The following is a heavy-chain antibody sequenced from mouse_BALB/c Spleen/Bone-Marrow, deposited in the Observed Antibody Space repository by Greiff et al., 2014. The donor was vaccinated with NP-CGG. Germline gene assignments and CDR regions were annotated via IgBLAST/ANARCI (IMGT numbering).Heavy chain of an antibody. CDR3: AITTVVNAMDY. CDR2: IHYSGTT. J-gene: IGHJ4*01. CDR1: GYSITGGYT. V-gene: IGHV3-1*02. Sequence: EVQLQQSGPDLVKPSQSLSLTCTVTGYSITGGYTWHWIRQFPGNTLEWMGYIHYSGTTNYNPSLKSRISITRDTSKNQFFLQLNSVTTEDTATYYCAITTVVNAMDYWGQGTSVTVSS. D-gene: IGHD1-1*01.